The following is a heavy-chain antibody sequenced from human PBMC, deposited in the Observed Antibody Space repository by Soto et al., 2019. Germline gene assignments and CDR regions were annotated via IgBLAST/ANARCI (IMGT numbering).Heavy chain of an antibody. CDR2: INPNSGGT. D-gene: IGHD6-13*01. Sequence: ASVRVSCKASGYTFTGYYMHWVRVAPGQGLEWMGWINPNSGGTSYAQKFQGWVTMTRDTSISTAYMELSRLRSDDTAVYYCARAGGIAAAGTLGDYYYYGMDVWGQGTTVTVSS. CDR3: ARAGGIAAAGTLGDYYYYGMDV. J-gene: IGHJ6*02. V-gene: IGHV1-2*04. CDR1: GYTFTGYY.